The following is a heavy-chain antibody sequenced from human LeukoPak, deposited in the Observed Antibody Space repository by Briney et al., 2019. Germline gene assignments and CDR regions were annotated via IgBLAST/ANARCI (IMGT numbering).Heavy chain of an antibody. CDR3: ARRRCILGYCSSTSCYGYYFDY. D-gene: IGHD2-2*01. Sequence: GESLKISCKGSGYSFTSYWIGWVRQMPGKGLEWMGIIYPGDSDTRYSPSFQGQVTISADKSISTAYLQWSSLKASDTAMYYCARRRCILGYCSSTSCYGYYFDYWGQGTLVTVSS. V-gene: IGHV5-51*01. CDR2: IYPGDSDT. J-gene: IGHJ4*02. CDR1: GYSFTSYW.